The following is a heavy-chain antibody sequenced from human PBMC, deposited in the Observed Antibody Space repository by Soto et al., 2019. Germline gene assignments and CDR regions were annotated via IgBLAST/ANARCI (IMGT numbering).Heavy chain of an antibody. D-gene: IGHD3-10*01. CDR1: GFTFSSYA. CDR2: ISGSGGST. V-gene: IGHV3-23*01. CDR3: AKDAGLTMVRGVINYFDY. J-gene: IGHJ4*02. Sequence: GGSLRLSCAASGFTFSSYAMSWVRQAPGKGLEWVSAISGSGGSTYYADSVKGRFTISRDNSKNTLYLQMNSLRAEDTAVYYCAKDAGLTMVRGVINYFDYWGQGTLVTVSS.